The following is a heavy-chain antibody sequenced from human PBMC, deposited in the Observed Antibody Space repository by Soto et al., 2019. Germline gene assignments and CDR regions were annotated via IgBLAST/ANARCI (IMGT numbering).Heavy chain of an antibody. CDR1: GFTFSSYS. V-gene: IGHV3-21*01. CDR2: ISSSSSYI. Sequence: GGSLRLSCAASGFTFSSYSMNWVRQAPGKGLEWVSSISSSSSYIYYADSVKGRFTISRDNAKNSLYLQMNSLRAEDTAVYYCARDWEYCSSTSCYQTVYYYYGMDVWGQGTTVTVSS. CDR3: ARDWEYCSSTSCYQTVYYYYGMDV. J-gene: IGHJ6*02. D-gene: IGHD2-2*01.